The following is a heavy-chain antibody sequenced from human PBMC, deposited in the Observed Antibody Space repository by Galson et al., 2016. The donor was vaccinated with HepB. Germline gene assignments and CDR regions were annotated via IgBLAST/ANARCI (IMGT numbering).Heavy chain of an antibody. CDR2: IAFDGNKG. V-gene: IGHV3-30*03. CDR3: ARDRSGTDYGVFEY. Sequence: SLRLSCAASGFRFGGYGMHWVRQIPGKGLGWVALIAFDGNKGFYKDSVQGRFTISRDVATSTLFLQMDSLRPEDTATYFCARDRSGTDYGVFEYWGQGTLVSVSS. D-gene: IGHD1-26*01. J-gene: IGHJ4*02. CDR1: GFRFGGYG.